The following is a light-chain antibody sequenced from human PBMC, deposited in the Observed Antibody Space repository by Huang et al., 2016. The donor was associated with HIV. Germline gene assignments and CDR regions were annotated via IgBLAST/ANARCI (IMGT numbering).Light chain of an antibody. V-gene: IGKV3-20*01. CDR3: QHYGSSPWT. CDR1: QSVSSSF. Sequence: DIVLTQSPGTLSVSPGERVTLSCRASQSVSSSFVAWFQQKPGQAPRLLIYGASSRATGIPDRFSGSGSGTDFTLTIRRLEPEDFAVYYCQHYGSSPWTFGQGTKVEI. CDR2: GAS. J-gene: IGKJ1*01.